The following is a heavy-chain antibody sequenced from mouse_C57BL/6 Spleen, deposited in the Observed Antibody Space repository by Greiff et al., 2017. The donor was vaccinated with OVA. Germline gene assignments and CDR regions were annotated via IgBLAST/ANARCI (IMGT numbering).Heavy chain of an antibody. D-gene: IGHD1-1*01. J-gene: IGHJ4*01. CDR1: GFTFSDYG. Sequence: EVMLVESGGGLVKPGGSLKLSCAASGFTFSDYGMHWVRQAPEKGLEWVAYISSGSSTIYYADTVKGRFTISRDNAKNTLFLQMTSLRSEDTAMYYCARGEVVATEGAIDYWGQGTSVTVSS. CDR2: ISSGSSTI. CDR3: ARGEVVATEGAIDY. V-gene: IGHV5-17*01.